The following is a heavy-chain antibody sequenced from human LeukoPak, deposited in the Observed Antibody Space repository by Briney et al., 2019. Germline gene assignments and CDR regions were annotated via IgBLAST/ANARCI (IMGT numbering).Heavy chain of an antibody. CDR3: ATYSPFFEN. Sequence: GGSLRLSCAASGFTFSSYEMNWVRQAPGKGLEWVSYISSSGSPIYDADSVKGRFTISRDNAKNSLYLQMNSLRVEDTAVYYCATYSPFFENWGQGTLVTVSS. CDR2: ISSSGSPI. J-gene: IGHJ4*02. CDR1: GFTFSSYE. V-gene: IGHV3-48*03. D-gene: IGHD2-21*01.